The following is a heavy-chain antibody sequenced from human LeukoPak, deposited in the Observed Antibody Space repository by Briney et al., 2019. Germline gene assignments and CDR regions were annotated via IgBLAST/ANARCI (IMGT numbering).Heavy chain of an antibody. Sequence: SVKVSCKASGYTFTGYYIHWVRQAPGQGLEWMGCIDPNSGDTKYAQKFQGRVSMPRDTSTRTAYMELSGLRSDDPAVYCCAGSGRTGYSLDYWGQGTLVTVSS. CDR1: GYTFTGYY. V-gene: IGHV1-2*02. CDR2: IDPNSGDT. CDR3: AGSGRTGYSLDY. D-gene: IGHD3/OR15-3a*01. J-gene: IGHJ4*02.